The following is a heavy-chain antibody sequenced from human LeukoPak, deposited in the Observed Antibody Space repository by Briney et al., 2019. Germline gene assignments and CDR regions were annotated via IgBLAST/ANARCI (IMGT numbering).Heavy chain of an antibody. V-gene: IGHV3-30*03. CDR2: ISYDGSNK. CDR3: ARTDDYYYGSGSYYNGGYYFDY. D-gene: IGHD3-10*01. J-gene: IGHJ4*02. CDR1: GFTFSSYG. Sequence: GRSLRLSCAAFGFTFSSYGMHWVRQAPGKGLEWVAVISYDGSNKYYADSVKGRFTISRDNSKNTLYLQMNSPRAEDTAVYYCARTDDYYYGSGSYYNGGYYFDYWGQGTLVTVSS.